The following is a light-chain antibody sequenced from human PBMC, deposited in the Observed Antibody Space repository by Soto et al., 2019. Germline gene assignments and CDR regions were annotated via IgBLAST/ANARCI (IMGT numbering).Light chain of an antibody. CDR2: LNSGGGH. CDR3: QTWGTGIRV. J-gene: IGLJ1*01. Sequence: QSVLTQSPSASASLGPSVKLTCTLSSRHSSYSIAWHQQQPEKGPRFLMKLNSGGGHNKGDGIPDRFSGSSSGAERYLTISSLQSEDEADYYCQTWGTGIRVFGTGTKLTVL. CDR1: SRHSSYS. V-gene: IGLV4-69*01.